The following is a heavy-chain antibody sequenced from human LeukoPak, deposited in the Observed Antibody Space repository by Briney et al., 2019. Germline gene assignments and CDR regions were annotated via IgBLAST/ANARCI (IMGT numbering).Heavy chain of an antibody. Sequence: ASVKVSCKASGYTFTSYGISWVRQAPGQGLEWMGWISAYNGNTNYAQKLQGRVTMTTDTSTSTAYMELRSLRSDDTAVYYCARAEVVPVVRYYYYYMDVWGKGTTVTVSS. CDR1: GYTFTSYG. CDR3: ARAEVVPVVRYYYYYMDV. D-gene: IGHD2-2*01. J-gene: IGHJ6*03. V-gene: IGHV1-18*01. CDR2: ISAYNGNT.